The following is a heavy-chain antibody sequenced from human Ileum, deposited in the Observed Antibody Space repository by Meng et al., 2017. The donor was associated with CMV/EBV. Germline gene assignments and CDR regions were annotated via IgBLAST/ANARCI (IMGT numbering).Heavy chain of an antibody. CDR2: IFDSGSA. CDR1: GGSTTSSTYY. J-gene: IGHJ4*02. Sequence: QLQLQESGPGLVKPSETLSLTCTASGGSTTSSTYYWGWIRQPPGKSLEWIGTIFDSGSAFYNPSLQSRVSVSIDMSRNQLSLSLSSVTAADTAVYYCVRDHGSSSWFFYWGQGTLVTVSS. D-gene: IGHD6-13*01. CDR3: VRDHGSSSWFFY. V-gene: IGHV4-39*07.